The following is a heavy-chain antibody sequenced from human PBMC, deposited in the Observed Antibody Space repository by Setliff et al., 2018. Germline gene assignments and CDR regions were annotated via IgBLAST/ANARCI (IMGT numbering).Heavy chain of an antibody. J-gene: IGHJ4*02. CDR1: GGTFSSYA. D-gene: IGHD6-19*01. CDR3: ARDAGGTISIAVFDY. CDR2: IIPILGIA. V-gene: IGHV1-69*10. Sequence: GASVKVSCKASGGTFSSYAISWVRQAPGQGLEWMGGIIPILGIANYAQKFQGRVTITADKSTSTAYMELRSLRSDDTAVYYCARDAGGTISIAVFDYWGQGTLVTVSS.